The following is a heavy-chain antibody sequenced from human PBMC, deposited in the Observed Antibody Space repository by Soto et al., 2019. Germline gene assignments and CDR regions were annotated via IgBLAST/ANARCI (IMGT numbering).Heavy chain of an antibody. Sequence: SETLSLTCTVSGGSISSGGYYWSWIRQHPGKGLEWIGYIYYSGSTYYNPSLKSRVTISVDTSKNQFPLKLSSVTAADTAVYYCARGGFVVVPAAIPGYYYGMDVWGQGTTVTVSS. CDR3: ARGGFVVVPAAIPGYYYGMDV. CDR2: IYYSGST. V-gene: IGHV4-31*03. CDR1: GGSISSGGYY. D-gene: IGHD2-2*02. J-gene: IGHJ6*02.